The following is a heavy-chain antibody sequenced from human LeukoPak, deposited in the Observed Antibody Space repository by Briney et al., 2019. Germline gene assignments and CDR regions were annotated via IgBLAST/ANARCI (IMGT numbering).Heavy chain of an antibody. CDR1: GFTFGDHG. V-gene: IGHV3-49*03. CDR3: SRGVIVGAAYFDY. D-gene: IGHD1-26*01. Sequence: PGRSLRLSCTTSGFTFGDHGVSWFRQAPGKGSEWISFIKTKTYGGTTEYAASVKGRFTISRDDSTGIAYLQMDSLKPEDTAVYYCSRGVIVGAAYFDYWGQGTLVTVSS. J-gene: IGHJ4*02. CDR2: IKTKTYGGTT.